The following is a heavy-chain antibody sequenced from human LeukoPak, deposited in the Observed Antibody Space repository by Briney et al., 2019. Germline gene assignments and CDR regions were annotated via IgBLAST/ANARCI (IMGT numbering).Heavy chain of an antibody. V-gene: IGHV3-74*01. Sequence: GGSLRLSCAASGFTFSSYWMHWVRQAPGKGLVWVSRINSDESTTSYADSVKGRFTISRDNAKNTLYLQMNSLRAEDTAVYYCAREVVVAATPLDYWGQGTLVTVSS. D-gene: IGHD2-15*01. CDR2: INSDESTT. J-gene: IGHJ4*02. CDR3: AREVVVAATPLDY. CDR1: GFTFSSYW.